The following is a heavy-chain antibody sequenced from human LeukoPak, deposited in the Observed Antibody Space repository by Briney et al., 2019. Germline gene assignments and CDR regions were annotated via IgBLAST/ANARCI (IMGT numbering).Heavy chain of an antibody. J-gene: IGHJ4*02. D-gene: IGHD6-19*01. CDR2: INPTGGST. CDR1: GYTFTSYY. Sequence: ASVKVSCKASGYTFTSYYMHWVRQAPGQGLEWMGLINPTGGSTGYAQKFQGRVTMTRDMSTSTDYMELSSLRSEDTAIYYCAREGGYSSGWPVDAFDYWGQGTLVTVSS. CDR3: AREGGYSSGWPVDAFDY. V-gene: IGHV1-46*01.